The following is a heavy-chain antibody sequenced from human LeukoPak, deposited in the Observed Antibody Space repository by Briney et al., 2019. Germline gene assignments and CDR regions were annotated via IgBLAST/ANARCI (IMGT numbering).Heavy chain of an antibody. J-gene: IGHJ4*02. Sequence: GASVKVSCKASGYTFTGYYMHWVRQAPGQGLEWMGWINPNSGGTNYAQKFQGRVTMTRDTSISTAYMELSRLRSDDTAVYYCARVVGLRAYGPGLWGQGTLVTVSS. CDR1: GYTFTGYY. D-gene: IGHD2-15*01. V-gene: IGHV1-2*02. CDR2: INPNSGGT. CDR3: ARVVGLRAYGPGL.